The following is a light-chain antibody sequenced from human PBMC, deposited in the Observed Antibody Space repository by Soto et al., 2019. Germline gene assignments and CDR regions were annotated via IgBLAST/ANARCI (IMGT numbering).Light chain of an antibody. V-gene: IGKV1-9*01. CDR1: QGISSY. J-gene: IGKJ3*01. CDR2: AAS. Sequence: DIQLTQSPSFLSASVGDRVTITCRASQGISSYFAGYQQKPGKDPKLLIYAASTLQSGVTSRFSGSGAGTEFTLTSSSLESEDFATYYCQQLNSYPKFGPGTKVDIK. CDR3: QQLNSYPK.